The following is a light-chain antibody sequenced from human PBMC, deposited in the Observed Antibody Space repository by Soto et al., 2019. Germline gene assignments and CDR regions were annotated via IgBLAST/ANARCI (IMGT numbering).Light chain of an antibody. CDR2: DAS. J-gene: IGKJ5*01. V-gene: IGKV3-20*01. CDR3: QQYGSSPIT. Sequence: EIVLTQSPGTLSLSPGERAILSCRASQTVNNNYLAWYQQKPGQAPRLLISDASGRATGIPDRFSGSGSETDFSLTINRLEPEDFAVYFCQQYGSSPITFGQGTRLEIK. CDR1: QTVNNNY.